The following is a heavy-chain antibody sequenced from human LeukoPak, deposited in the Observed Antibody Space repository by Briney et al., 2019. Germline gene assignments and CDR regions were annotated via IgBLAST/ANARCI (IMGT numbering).Heavy chain of an antibody. CDR2: IYHSGST. V-gene: IGHV4-30-2*01. CDR1: GGSISSGGHS. J-gene: IGHJ4*02. Sequence: KASETLSLTCAVSGGSISSGGHSWSWIRQPPGKGLEWTGYIYHSGSTYYNPSLKSRVTISVDRSKNQFSLKLSSVTAADTAVYYCARDPDYWGQGTLVTVSS. CDR3: ARDPDY.